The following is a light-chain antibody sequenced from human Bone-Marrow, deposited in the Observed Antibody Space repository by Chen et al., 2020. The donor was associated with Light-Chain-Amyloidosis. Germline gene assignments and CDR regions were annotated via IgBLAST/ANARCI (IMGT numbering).Light chain of an antibody. V-gene: IGKV2-28*01. CDR2: LGS. J-gene: IGKJ2*01. CDR1: QSLLHSNGYNY. CDR3: MQALHTPYT. Sequence: DIVMTQSPLSLPVTPGEPASISCRSSQSLLHSNGYNYLDWYLQKPGQSPQLLIYLGSNRASGVPDRFSGSGSGTDFTLRIGRVEAEDVGVYYCMQALHTPYTFGQGTKLEIK.